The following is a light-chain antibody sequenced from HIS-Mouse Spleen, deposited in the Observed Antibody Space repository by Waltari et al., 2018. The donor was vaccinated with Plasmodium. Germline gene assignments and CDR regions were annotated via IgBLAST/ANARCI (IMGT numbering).Light chain of an antibody. CDR3: QQFNSYPLT. CDR2: DAS. V-gene: IGKV1-13*02. J-gene: IGKJ4*01. CDR1: QGISSA. Sequence: AIQLTQSPSSLSASVGDRVTITCRASQGISSALDWYQQKPVKAPKLLIYDASSLESGVPSRFSGSGSGTDFTLTISSLQPEDFATYYCQQFNSYPLTFGGGTKVEIK.